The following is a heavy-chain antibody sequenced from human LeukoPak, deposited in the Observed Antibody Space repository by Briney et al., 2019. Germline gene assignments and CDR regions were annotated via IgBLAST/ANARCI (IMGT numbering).Heavy chain of an antibody. CDR2: INPNSGGT. V-gene: IGHV1-2*02. CDR1: GYTFTGYY. Sequence: GASVKVSCKASGYTFTGYYMHWVRQAPGQGLEWMGWINPNSGGTNYAQKFQGRVTMTRDTSISTAYMELNRLRSDDTAVYYCARGSTYYYDSSGYYYRYYGMDVWGQGTTVTVSS. D-gene: IGHD3-22*01. J-gene: IGHJ6*02. CDR3: ARGSTYYYDSSGYYYRYYGMDV.